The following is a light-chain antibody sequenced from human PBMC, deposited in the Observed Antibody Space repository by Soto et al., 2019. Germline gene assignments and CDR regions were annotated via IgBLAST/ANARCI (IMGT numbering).Light chain of an antibody. CDR2: EVS. CDR1: SSDVGGYDS. Sequence: QSVLTQPASVSGSPGQSITISCTGTSSDVGGYDSVSWYQQHPGKAPKLMIYEVSNRPSGVPDRFSGSKSGNTASLTISGLQAEDEADYYCCSYAGNYTYVFGTGTKVTVL. V-gene: IGLV2-11*01. J-gene: IGLJ1*01. CDR3: CSYAGNYTYV.